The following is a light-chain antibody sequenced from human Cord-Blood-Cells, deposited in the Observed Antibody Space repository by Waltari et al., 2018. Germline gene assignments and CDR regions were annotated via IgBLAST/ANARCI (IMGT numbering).Light chain of an antibody. V-gene: IGKV1-39*01. CDR1: QSISSY. Sequence: DMQLTQSPSSLSASVGDRVNFTCRASQSISSYLNWYQQKPGKAPKLLIYAASSLQSGVPSRFSGSGSGTDFTLTISSLQPEDFATYYCQQSYSTPYTFGQGTKLEIK. CDR2: AAS. J-gene: IGKJ2*01. CDR3: QQSYSTPYT.